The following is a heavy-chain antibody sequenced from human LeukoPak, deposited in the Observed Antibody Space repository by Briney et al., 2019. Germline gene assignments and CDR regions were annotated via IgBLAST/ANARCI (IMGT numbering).Heavy chain of an antibody. CDR3: ASPIAAAGTGHDAFDI. CDR2: IYYSGST. CDR1: GGSISSSSYY. V-gene: IGHV4-39*07. D-gene: IGHD6-13*01. J-gene: IGHJ3*02. Sequence: PSETLSLTCTVSGGSISSSSYYWGWIRQPPGKGLEWIGSIYYSGSTNYNPSLKSRVTISVDTSKNQFSLKLSSVTAADTAVYYCASPIAAAGTGHDAFDIWGQGTMVTVSS.